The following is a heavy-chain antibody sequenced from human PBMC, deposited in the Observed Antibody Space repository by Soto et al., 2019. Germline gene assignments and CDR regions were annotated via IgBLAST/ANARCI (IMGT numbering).Heavy chain of an antibody. D-gene: IGHD5-12*01. J-gene: IGHJ4*02. CDR3: ARDMATQGAY. CDR2: IYTAGST. CDR1: GFTVSNSY. Sequence: EVQLVESGGGLVQPGGSLRLSCAASGFTVSNSYMTWVRQAPGKGLEWVSVIYTAGSTFYADSAKGRFTISRDTSKNTVYLQMNSLRAEDTAVYYCARDMATQGAYWGQGALVTVSS. V-gene: IGHV3-66*01.